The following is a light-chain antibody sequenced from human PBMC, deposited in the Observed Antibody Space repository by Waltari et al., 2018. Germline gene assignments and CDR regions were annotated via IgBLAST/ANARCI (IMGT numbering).Light chain of an antibody. V-gene: IGLV2-11*01. CDR3: CSYAGSYTWV. CDR2: DLT. CDR1: RSDGRGYNS. J-gene: IGLJ2*01. Sequence: QSALTQPRSVSGSPGQSATLSSTGTRSDGRGYNSSSGYQQHPAKAPKLMIYDLTKPPSGVPDRFSGSKSGNTASLTISGLQAEDEADYYCCSYAGSYTWVFGGGTKLTVL.